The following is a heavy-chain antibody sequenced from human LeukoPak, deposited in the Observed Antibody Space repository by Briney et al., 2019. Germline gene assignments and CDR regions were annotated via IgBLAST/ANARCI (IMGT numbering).Heavy chain of an antibody. CDR2: IIPIFGIA. D-gene: IGHD5-18*01. J-gene: IGHJ6*02. CDR3: AREPDTAMAYGMDV. Sequence: GASVKVSFKASGGTFSSYAISWVRQAPGQGLEWMGRIIPIFGIANYAQKFQGRVTITADKSTGTAYMELSSLRSEDTAVYYCAREPDTAMAYGMDVWGQGTTVTVSS. CDR1: GGTFSSYA. V-gene: IGHV1-69*10.